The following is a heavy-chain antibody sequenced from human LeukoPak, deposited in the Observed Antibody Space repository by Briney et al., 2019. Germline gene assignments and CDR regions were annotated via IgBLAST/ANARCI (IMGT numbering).Heavy chain of an antibody. CDR1: GFTFSRYT. Sequence: GGSLRLSCAASGFTFSRYTLNWVRQAPGKGLEWVSSIGSTSSGIYYADSVKGRFTISRDNAKNSLYLQMNSLRAEDTAVYYCARAGSYSTLDYWGQGTLVPVFS. D-gene: IGHD6-13*01. J-gene: IGHJ4*02. CDR3: ARAGSYSTLDY. V-gene: IGHV3-21*01. CDR2: IGSTSSGI.